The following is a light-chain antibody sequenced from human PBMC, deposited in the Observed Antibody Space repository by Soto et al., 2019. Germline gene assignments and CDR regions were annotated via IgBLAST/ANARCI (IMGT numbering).Light chain of an antibody. CDR3: QQRSNWPRT. Sequence: EIVLTQSPATLSLSPGERPTLSCRASQSVSSSLAWFQHKPGQAPRLLIYDASNRATGIPARFSGRGSGTDFTLTISSLEAEDSAVYFCQQRSNWPRTFGQGTKLEI. J-gene: IGKJ2*01. V-gene: IGKV3-11*01. CDR1: QSVSSS. CDR2: DAS.